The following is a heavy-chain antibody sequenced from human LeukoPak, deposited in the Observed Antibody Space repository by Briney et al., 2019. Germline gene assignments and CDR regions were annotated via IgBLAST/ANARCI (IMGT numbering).Heavy chain of an antibody. CDR2: ISSSGSTI. J-gene: IGHJ5*02. Sequence: GGSLRLSCAASGFTFSSYEMNWVRQAPGKGLEWVSYISSSGSTIYYADSVKGRFTISRDNGKNSLYLQTSNLRAEDTAVYFCARDFTGWELPNRFDPWGQGTLVTVSS. CDR1: GFTFSSYE. D-gene: IGHD1-26*01. CDR3: ARDFTGWELPNRFDP. V-gene: IGHV3-48*03.